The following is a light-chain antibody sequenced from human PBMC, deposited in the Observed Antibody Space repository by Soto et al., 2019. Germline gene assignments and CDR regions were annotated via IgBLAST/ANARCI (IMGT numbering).Light chain of an antibody. J-gene: IGKJ1*01. Sequence: EIVMTQSPATLSVSPGERATLSCRASPSVPNYVAWYQQKPGQPPRLLIYDASNRATGIPARFSGSGSGTDFTLTISSLEPEDFAVYYCQQRSNWPTWTFGQGTKVDIK. V-gene: IGKV3-11*01. CDR1: PSVPNY. CDR3: QQRSNWPTWT. CDR2: DAS.